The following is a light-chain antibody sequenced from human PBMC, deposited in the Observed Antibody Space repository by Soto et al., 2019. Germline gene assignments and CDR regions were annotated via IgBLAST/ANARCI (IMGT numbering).Light chain of an antibody. CDR2: GVS. J-gene: IGKJ1*01. CDR1: QSVSSN. V-gene: IGKV3-15*01. Sequence: EIVMTQSPATLSVSPGERATLSCRARQSVSSNLAWYQQKPAPAPRLLIYGVSTRATGTPARFSGSGSGTEFTLTISSVQSEDFAVYYCQQYNNWLQTFGQGTKVDIK. CDR3: QQYNNWLQT.